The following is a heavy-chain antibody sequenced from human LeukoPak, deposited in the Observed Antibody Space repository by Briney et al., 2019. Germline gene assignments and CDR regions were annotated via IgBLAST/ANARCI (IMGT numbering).Heavy chain of an antibody. Sequence: GASVKVSCKASGGTFSSYYISWVRQAPGQGLEWMGGIIPTCGTANYAQKFQGRVTITADESTSTAYLELCSLRYADTAVYYCATGSDTVVFYRYVWGERTAVTLS. CDR1: GGTFSSYY. CDR2: IIPTCGTA. V-gene: IGHV1-69*13. CDR3: ATGSDTVVFYRYV. D-gene: IGHD5-18*01. J-gene: IGHJ6*03.